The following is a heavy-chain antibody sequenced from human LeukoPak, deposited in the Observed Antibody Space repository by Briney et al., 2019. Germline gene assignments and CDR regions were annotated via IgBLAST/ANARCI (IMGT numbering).Heavy chain of an antibody. CDR3: ARVTVTTRSVNWFDP. CDR1: GGSFSGYY. J-gene: IGHJ5*02. Sequence: SETLSLTCAVYGGSFSGYYWSWIRQPPGKGLEWIGEINHSGSTYYNPSLKSRVTISVDTSKNQFSLKLSSVTAADTAVYYCARVTVTTRSVNWFDPWGQGTLVTVSS. D-gene: IGHD4-17*01. V-gene: IGHV4-34*01. CDR2: INHSGST.